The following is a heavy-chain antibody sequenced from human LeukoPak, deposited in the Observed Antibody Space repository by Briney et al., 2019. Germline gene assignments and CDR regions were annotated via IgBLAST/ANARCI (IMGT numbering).Heavy chain of an antibody. CDR1: GGSISSYY. Sequence: SETLSLTCTVSGGSISSYYWSWIRQPPGKGLEWIGYIYYSGSTNYNPSLKSPVTISVDTSKNQFSLKLSSVTAADTAVYYCARGWEWFQPFDYWGQGTLVTVSS. CDR3: ARGWEWFQPFDY. D-gene: IGHD3-3*01. CDR2: IYYSGST. J-gene: IGHJ4*02. V-gene: IGHV4-59*01.